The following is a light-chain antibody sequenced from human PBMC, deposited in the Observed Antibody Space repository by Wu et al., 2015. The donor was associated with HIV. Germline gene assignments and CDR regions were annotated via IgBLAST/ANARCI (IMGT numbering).Light chain of an antibody. Sequence: PGERATVSCRASQSVRGNYLAWFQQKPGQPPRLLIYGASSRATGIPDRFSGSESGTDFTLTIDRVEPEDFAVYYCHQFGNSPYTFGQGTKLEIK. V-gene: IGKV3-20*01. CDR3: HQFGNSPYT. J-gene: IGKJ2*01. CDR1: QSVRGNY. CDR2: GAS.